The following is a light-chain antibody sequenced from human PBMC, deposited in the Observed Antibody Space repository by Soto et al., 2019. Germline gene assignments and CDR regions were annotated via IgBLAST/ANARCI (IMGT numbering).Light chain of an antibody. V-gene: IGLV1-51*01. CDR3: GTWDSSLSAYV. CDR2: DNN. CDR1: SSNIGNNY. Sequence: QSVLTQPPSVSAAPGQKVTISCSGSSSNIGNNYVSWYQQLPGTAPRLLIYDNNKQPSGIPDRFSGSKSGTSATLGITGLQTGDEAYYYCGTWDSSLSAYVFGTGTKLTVL. J-gene: IGLJ1*01.